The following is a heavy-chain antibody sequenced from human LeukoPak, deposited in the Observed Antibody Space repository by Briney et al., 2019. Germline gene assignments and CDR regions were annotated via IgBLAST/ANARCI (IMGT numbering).Heavy chain of an antibody. CDR2: IYYSGSI. J-gene: IGHJ4*02. CDR1: SGSISSYY. V-gene: IGHV4-59*01. D-gene: IGHD3-3*01. CDR3: ARGGYDFWSGYYTQWYYFDY. Sequence: SETLSLTCTVSSGSISSYYWSWIRQPPGKGLEWIGYIYYSGSINYNPSLKSRVTISVDTSKNQFSLKLSSVTAADTAVYYCARGGYDFWSGYYTQWYYFDYWGQGTLVTVSS.